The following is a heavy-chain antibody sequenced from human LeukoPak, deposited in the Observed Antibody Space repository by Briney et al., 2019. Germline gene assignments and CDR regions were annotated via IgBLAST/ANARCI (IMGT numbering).Heavy chain of an antibody. D-gene: IGHD2-21*02. CDR3: VKRPYCGGDCYYFGY. J-gene: IGHJ4*02. Sequence: PGGSLRLSCSASGLTFSSYAMHWVRQAPGKGLEYVSTISSSGGSTYYADSVKGRFTISRDNSKNTLYLQMSSLRAEDTAVYYCVKRPYCGGDCYYFGYWGQGTLVTVSS. CDR2: ISSSGGST. CDR1: GLTFSSYA. V-gene: IGHV3-64D*06.